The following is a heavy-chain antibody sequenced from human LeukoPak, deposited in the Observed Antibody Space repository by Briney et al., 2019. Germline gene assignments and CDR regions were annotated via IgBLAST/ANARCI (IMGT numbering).Heavy chain of an antibody. CDR1: GYTFTGYY. CDR3: ARGAGPHVLSDY. V-gene: IGHV1-2*02. D-gene: IGHD3-16*01. CDR2: INPNSGGT. Sequence: GASVKVSCKASGYTFTGYYMHWVRQAPGQGLEWMGWINPNSGGTNYAQTFQGRVTMTRDTSISTAYMELSRLRSDDTAVYYCARGAGPHVLSDYWGQGTLVTVSS. J-gene: IGHJ4*02.